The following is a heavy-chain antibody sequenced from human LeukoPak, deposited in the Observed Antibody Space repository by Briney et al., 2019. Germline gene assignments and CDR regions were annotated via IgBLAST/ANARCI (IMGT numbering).Heavy chain of an antibody. J-gene: IGHJ4*02. V-gene: IGHV3-48*03. CDR2: IDSSGSTI. Sequence: GGSLRLSCAASGFTFSSYEMNWVRQAPGKGLEWVSYIDSSGSTIHYADSVKGRFTISRDNAKNSLYLQMNSLRAEDTALYYCARSRDYYGSGSFDYWGQGTLVTVSS. CDR1: GFTFSSYE. CDR3: ARSRDYYGSGSFDY. D-gene: IGHD3-10*01.